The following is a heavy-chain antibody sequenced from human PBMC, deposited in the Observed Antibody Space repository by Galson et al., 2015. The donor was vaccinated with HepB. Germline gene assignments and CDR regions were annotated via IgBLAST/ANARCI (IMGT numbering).Heavy chain of an antibody. CDR2: ISYDGSNK. J-gene: IGHJ6*02. CDR1: GFTFSSYG. D-gene: IGHD6-19*01. V-gene: IGHV3-30*18. Sequence: SLRLSCAASGFTFSSYGMHWVRQAPGKGLEWVAVISYDGSNKYYADSVKGRFTIPRDNSKNTLYLQMNSLRAEDTAVYYCAKSMGPQYSSGWSGYYYYGMAVWGQGTTVTVSS. CDR3: AKSMGPQYSSGWSGYYYYGMAV.